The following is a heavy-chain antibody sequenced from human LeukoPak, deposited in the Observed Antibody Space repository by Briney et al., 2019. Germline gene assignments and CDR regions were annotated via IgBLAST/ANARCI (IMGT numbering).Heavy chain of an antibody. CDR2: IRSKAYGGTT. CDR1: GFTFGDYA. Sequence: GGSLRLSCTASGFTFGDYAMSWFRQAPGKGLEWVGFIRSKAYGGTTEYAASVKGRFTISRDDSKSIAYLQMNSLKTEDTAVYYCTPRRAWELLWGFDYWGQGTLVTVSS. J-gene: IGHJ4*02. D-gene: IGHD1-26*01. V-gene: IGHV3-49*03. CDR3: TPRRAWELLWGFDY.